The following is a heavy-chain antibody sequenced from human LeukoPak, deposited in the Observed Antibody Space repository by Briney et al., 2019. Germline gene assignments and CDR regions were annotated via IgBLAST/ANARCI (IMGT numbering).Heavy chain of an antibody. J-gene: IGHJ4*02. CDR2: ISSSSSYI. V-gene: IGHV3-21*01. CDR1: GFTFSNAW. D-gene: IGHD6-13*01. Sequence: GGSLRLSCAASGFTFSNAWMNWVRQAPGKGLEWVSSISSSSSYIYYADSVKGRFTISRDNAKNSLYLQMNSLRAEDTAVYYCARDRSSSLFDYWGQGTLVTVSS. CDR3: ARDRSSSLFDY.